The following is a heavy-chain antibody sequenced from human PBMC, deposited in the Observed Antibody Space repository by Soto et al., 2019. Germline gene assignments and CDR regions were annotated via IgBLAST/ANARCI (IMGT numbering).Heavy chain of an antibody. D-gene: IGHD2-2*02. CDR2: ISAYNGNT. V-gene: IGHV1-18*01. CDR3: ARVRVECSSTSCYTGYYYYGMDV. Sequence: ASVKVSCKASGYTFTSYGISWVRQAPGQGLEWMGWISAYNGNTNYAQKLQGRVTMTTDTSTSTAYMELRSLRSDDTAVYYCARVRVECSSTSCYTGYYYYGMDVWGQGNTVTVSS. CDR1: GYTFTSYG. J-gene: IGHJ6*02.